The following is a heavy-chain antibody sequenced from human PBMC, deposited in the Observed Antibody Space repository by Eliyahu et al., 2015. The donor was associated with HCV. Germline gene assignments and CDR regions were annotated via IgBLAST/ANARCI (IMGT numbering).Heavy chain of an antibody. CDR2: INPSGGST. J-gene: IGHJ6*02. D-gene: IGHD3-22*01. CDR3: ARSITMIVVVIAPIGMDV. Sequence: QVQLVQSGAEVKKPGASVKVSCKXSGYTFTSYYMHWVRQAPGQGLEWMGIINPSGGSTSYAQKFQGRVTMTRDTSTSTVYMELSSLRSEDTAVYYCARSITMIVVVIAPIGMDVWGQGTTVTVSS. V-gene: IGHV1-46*01. CDR1: GYTFTSYY.